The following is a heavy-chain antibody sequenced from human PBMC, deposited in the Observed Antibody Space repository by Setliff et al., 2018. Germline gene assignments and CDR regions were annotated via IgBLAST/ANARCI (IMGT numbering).Heavy chain of an antibody. D-gene: IGHD6-6*01. CDR1: GVSISSPEW. CDR2: MYHNGVT. CDR3: AYGDYSSSSIDF. V-gene: IGHV4-4*02. Sequence: PSETLSLTCDVSGVSISSPEWWTWVRQSPGRGPEWIGEMYHNGVTYYKPSLWGRITISVDKSKNQFSLRLTSVTAADTAVYFCAYGDYSSSSIDFWGQGILVTVS. J-gene: IGHJ4*02.